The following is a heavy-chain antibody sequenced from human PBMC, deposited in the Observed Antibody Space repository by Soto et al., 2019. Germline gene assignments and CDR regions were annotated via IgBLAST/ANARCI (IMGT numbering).Heavy chain of an antibody. D-gene: IGHD2-2*02. Sequence: LSLTCAVYGGSFSGYYWSWIRQPPGKGLEWIGEINHSGSTNYNPSLKSRVTISVDTSKNQFSLKLSSVTAADTAVYYCARASRSEDIVVVPAAIPYYYYGMDVWGQGTTVTVSS. CDR1: GGSFSGYY. V-gene: IGHV4-34*01. CDR2: INHSGST. CDR3: ARASRSEDIVVVPAAIPYYYYGMDV. J-gene: IGHJ6*02.